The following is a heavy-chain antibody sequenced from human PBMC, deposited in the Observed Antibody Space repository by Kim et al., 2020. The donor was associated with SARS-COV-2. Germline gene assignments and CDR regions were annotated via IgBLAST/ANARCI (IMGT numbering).Heavy chain of an antibody. CDR2: IYWDEEK. V-gene: IGHV2-5*02. CDR1: GFSLNTPGMA. Sequence: SGPTLVNPTQTLTLTCTFSGFSLNTPGMAVGWIRQPPGKALEWLSVIYWDEEKRYRPSLRSRLTITKDTSKNQVVLMMTNMDYVDAGTYYCAQTGYSSTWYQGYFASWGQGTLVTVSS. J-gene: IGHJ4*02. D-gene: IGHD6-13*01. CDR3: AQTGYSSTWYQGYFAS.